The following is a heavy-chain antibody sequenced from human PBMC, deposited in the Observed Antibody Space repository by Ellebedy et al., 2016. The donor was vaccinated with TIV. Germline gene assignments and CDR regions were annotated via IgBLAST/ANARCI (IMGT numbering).Heavy chain of an antibody. D-gene: IGHD2-15*01. Sequence: GGSLRLSCAASGFTFSSYAMSWVRQAPGKGLDWVSGFSGTGGRTYYADSVKGRFTISRDNSKNTLYLQMNSLRAEDTAVYYCATYSGSHIGYCSGGSCYQPSDAFDIWGQGTMVTVSS. J-gene: IGHJ3*02. CDR2: FSGTGGRT. CDR3: ATYSGSHIGYCSGGSCYQPSDAFDI. CDR1: GFTFSSYA. V-gene: IGHV3-23*01.